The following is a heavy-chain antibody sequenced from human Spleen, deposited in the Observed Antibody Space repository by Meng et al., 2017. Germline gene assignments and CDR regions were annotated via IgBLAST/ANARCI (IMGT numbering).Heavy chain of an antibody. Sequence: SVKVSCKASGGTFSSYAISWVRQAPGQGLEWMGGIIAIFGTANYAQKFQGRVTITEDESQSTAYMELSSLRSEETAVYYCARSGKDYRRGWYDYCYYGMDVWGQGTTVTVSS. CDR3: ARSGKDYRRGWYDYCYYGMDV. J-gene: IGHJ6*02. V-gene: IGHV1-69*13. D-gene: IGHD6-19*01. CDR2: IIAIFGTA. CDR1: GGTFSSYA.